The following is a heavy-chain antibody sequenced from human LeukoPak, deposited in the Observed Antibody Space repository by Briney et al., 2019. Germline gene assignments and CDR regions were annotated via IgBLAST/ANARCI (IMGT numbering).Heavy chain of an antibody. CDR2: IIPIFGTA. CDR1: GGTFSSYA. V-gene: IGHV1-69*05. D-gene: IGHD4-11*01. Sequence: SVKVSCKASGGTFSSYAISWVRQAPGQGLEWMGRIIPIFGTANYAQKFQGRVTITTDESTSTAYMELSSLRSEDTAVYYCARDHLSLQYFDYWAQGTLVTVSS. J-gene: IGHJ4*02. CDR3: ARDHLSLQYFDY.